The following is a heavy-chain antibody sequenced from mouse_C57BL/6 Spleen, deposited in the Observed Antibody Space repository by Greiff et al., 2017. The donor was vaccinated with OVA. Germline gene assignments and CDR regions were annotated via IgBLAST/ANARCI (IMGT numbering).Heavy chain of an antibody. Sequence: VQLQQSGPGLVQPSQCLSITCTVSGFSFTSYGVHWVRQSPGKGLEWLGVIWSGGSTDYNAAFISSLSIRKDNSQSQVFFKMNSQQADDTAIYYCAEYDYDEAWVAYWGQGTLVTVSA. CDR3: AEYDYDEAWVAY. CDR2: IWSGGST. V-gene: IGHV2-2*01. J-gene: IGHJ3*01. CDR1: GFSFTSYG. D-gene: IGHD2-4*01.